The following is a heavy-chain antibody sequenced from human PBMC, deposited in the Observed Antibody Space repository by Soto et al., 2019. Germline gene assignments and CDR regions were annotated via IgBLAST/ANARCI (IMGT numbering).Heavy chain of an antibody. CDR1: GYTFTGYY. Sequence: ASVKVSCKASGYTFTGYYMHWVRQAPGQGLEWMGIINPSGGSTSYAQQFQGRVTMTRDTSTSTVYMELSSLRSEDTAVYYCALLKPGIEAAGNRGLVGATTTELFDYWGQGTLVTVSS. D-gene: IGHD6-13*01. CDR2: INPSGGST. V-gene: IGHV1-46*01. J-gene: IGHJ4*02. CDR3: ALLKPGIEAAGNRGLVGATTTELFDY.